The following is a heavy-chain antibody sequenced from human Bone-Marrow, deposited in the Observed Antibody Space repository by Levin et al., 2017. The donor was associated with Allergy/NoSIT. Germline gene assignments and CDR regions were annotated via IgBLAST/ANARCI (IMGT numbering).Heavy chain of an antibody. V-gene: IGHV3-23*01. CDR2: VSGSGVNT. CDR1: EFTFSSYS. Sequence: RGSLRLSCAASEFTFSSYSMSWVRQSPGKGLEWVSSVSGSGVNTFYADSVKGRFTISRDNSNNTVSLHMNSLRAEDTAIYFCAKENWGSFEFWGQGALVTVSS. D-gene: IGHD7-27*01. J-gene: IGHJ4*02. CDR3: AKENWGSFEF.